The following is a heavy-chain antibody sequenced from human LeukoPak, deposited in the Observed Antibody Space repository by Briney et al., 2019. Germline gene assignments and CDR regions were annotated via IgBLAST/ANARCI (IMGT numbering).Heavy chain of an antibody. CDR2: INPSGGST. CDR3: ARAEWELLPFYYYGMDV. D-gene: IGHD1-26*01. Sequence: ASVKVSCKASGCTFTSYYMHWVRQAPGQGLEWMGIINPSGGSTSYAQKFQGRVTMTRDTSTSTVYMELSSLRSEDTAVYYCARAEWELLPFYYYGMDVWGQGTTVTVSS. V-gene: IGHV1-46*01. CDR1: GCTFTSYY. J-gene: IGHJ6*02.